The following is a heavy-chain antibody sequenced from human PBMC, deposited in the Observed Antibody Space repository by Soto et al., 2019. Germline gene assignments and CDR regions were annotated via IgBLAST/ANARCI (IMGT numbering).Heavy chain of an antibody. J-gene: IGHJ6*02. CDR3: ARVRCFNGLCHTADYGMDV. D-gene: IGHD2-8*01. V-gene: IGHV1-69*01. Sequence: QVQLVQSGAEVKKPGSSVKVSCKASGDVFRSYGINWVRQPPGQGLEWMGGIIPISGTTNYAQKFQGRVAITADESTDTVYMELSRLRSEDTAVYFCARVRCFNGLCHTADYGMDVWGQGTTVTVSS. CDR2: IIPISGTT. CDR1: GDVFRSYG.